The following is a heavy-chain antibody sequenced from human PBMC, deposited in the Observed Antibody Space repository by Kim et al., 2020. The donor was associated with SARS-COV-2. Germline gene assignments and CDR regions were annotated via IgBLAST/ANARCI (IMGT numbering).Heavy chain of an antibody. J-gene: IGHJ3*01. D-gene: IGHD2-15*01. V-gene: IGHV3-23*01. Sequence: YANPVTGRFTISRDNSRNTLFLQMNSMRADDWAVYYCAKDIYRWACDAWGHGTMVTVS. CDR3: AKDIYRWACDA.